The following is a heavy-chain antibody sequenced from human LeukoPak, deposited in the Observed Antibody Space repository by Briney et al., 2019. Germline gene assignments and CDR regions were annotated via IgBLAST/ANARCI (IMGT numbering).Heavy chain of an antibody. V-gene: IGHV3-53*01. CDR3: ARARRGSYYVFDY. CDR1: GFTVSSNY. J-gene: IGHJ4*02. CDR2: IYSGGST. D-gene: IGHD1-26*01. Sequence: PGGSLRLSRAASGFTVSSNYMSWVRQAPGKGLEWVSVIYSGGSTYYADSVKGRFTISRDNSKNTLYLQMNSLRAEDTAVYYCARARRGSYYVFDYWGQGTLVTVSS.